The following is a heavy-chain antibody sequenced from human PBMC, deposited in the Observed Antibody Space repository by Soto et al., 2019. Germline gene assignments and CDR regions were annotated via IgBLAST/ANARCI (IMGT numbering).Heavy chain of an antibody. J-gene: IGHJ4*01. CDR3: ARHKDTSSRYLLPDN. CDR2: IYYRGNT. V-gene: IGHV4-39*01. D-gene: IGHD6-13*01. Sequence: PSETLSLTCTVSGGSISSGSYYWGWIRQSPGKGLEWIGSIYYRGNTYYNPSLKSRVTISVDASKHQFSLKMSSVTATDTAVYYCARHKDTSSRYLLPDNWRHGTLVTVSS. CDR1: GGSISSGSYY.